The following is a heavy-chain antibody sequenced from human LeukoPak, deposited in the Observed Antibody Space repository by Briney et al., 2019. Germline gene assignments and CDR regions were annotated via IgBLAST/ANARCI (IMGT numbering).Heavy chain of an antibody. J-gene: IGHJ4*02. CDR1: GGTFSSYA. D-gene: IGHD3-3*01. Sequence: SVKVSCKASGGTFSSYAISWVRQAPGQGLEWMGGIIPILGTANYAQKFQGRVTITADESTSTAYMELSSLRSEDTAVYYCARGRPNYDFWSGYSYYFDYWGQGTLVTVSS. CDR3: ARGRPNYDFWSGYSYYFDY. V-gene: IGHV1-69*13. CDR2: IIPILGTA.